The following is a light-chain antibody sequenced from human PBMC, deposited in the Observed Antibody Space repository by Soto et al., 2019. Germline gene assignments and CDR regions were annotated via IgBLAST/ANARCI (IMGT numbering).Light chain of an antibody. CDR3: QQYGNWPLT. CDR1: QTVSNS. CDR2: GAS. V-gene: IGKV3D-15*01. Sequence: EIVMTQSPATLSVSPGERATLSCRASQTVSNSLAWYQHKPGQAPRLLMYGASTRATGIPTWFSGSGSGTEFTLTLSSLQSEDFAVYYCQQYGNWPLTFGGGTKVEIK. J-gene: IGKJ4*01.